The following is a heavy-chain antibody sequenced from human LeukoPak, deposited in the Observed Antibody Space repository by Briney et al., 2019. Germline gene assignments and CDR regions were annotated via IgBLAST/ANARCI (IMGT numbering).Heavy chain of an antibody. CDR3: ARGVLRFNSGYSSSWYWFDP. J-gene: IGHJ5*02. Sequence: ASVKVSFKASGYTFTSYGVSWVRQAPGQGLEWMGWISAYNGNTNYAQKLQGRVTMTTDTSTSTAYMELRSLRSDDTAVYYCARGVLRFNSGYSSSWYWFDPWGQGTLVTVSS. CDR1: GYTFTSYG. CDR2: ISAYNGNT. V-gene: IGHV1-18*01. D-gene: IGHD6-13*01.